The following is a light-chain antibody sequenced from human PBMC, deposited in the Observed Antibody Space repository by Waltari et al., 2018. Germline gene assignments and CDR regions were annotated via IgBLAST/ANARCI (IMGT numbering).Light chain of an antibody. Sequence: EVMLTQSPGTLSLSPGERATLSCRAIQRVTSNYLAWYHQKPGQAPRLLIFGASLRAAGISVNFRGGGSGTDFTLTINRLEPADFAVYYCQQYGDSPWTFGQGTKVEVK. V-gene: IGKV3-20*01. CDR1: QRVTSNY. CDR2: GAS. CDR3: QQYGDSPWT. J-gene: IGKJ1*01.